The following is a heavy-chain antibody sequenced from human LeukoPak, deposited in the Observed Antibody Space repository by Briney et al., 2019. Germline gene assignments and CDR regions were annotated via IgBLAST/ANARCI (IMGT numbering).Heavy chain of an antibody. V-gene: IGHV1-24*01. J-gene: IGHJ6*02. Sequence: ASVKVSCKVSGYTLTELSMHWVRQAPGKGLEGMGGFDPEDGETIYAQKFQGRVTMTEDTSTDTAYMELSSLRSEDTAVYYCATSGDIVVVPAAIDYYYGMDVWGQGTTVTVSS. D-gene: IGHD2-2*02. CDR1: GYTLTELS. CDR2: FDPEDGET. CDR3: ATSGDIVVVPAAIDYYYGMDV.